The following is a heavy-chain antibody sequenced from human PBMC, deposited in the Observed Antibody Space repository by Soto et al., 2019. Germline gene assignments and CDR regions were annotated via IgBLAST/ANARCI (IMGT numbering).Heavy chain of an antibody. J-gene: IGHJ3*01. CDR2: ILSHGGRQ. V-gene: IGHV3-33*03. Sequence: QVQLVESGGGVVQPGQSLTLSCTTSGFNFPEYGMHWVRQPPGKGLEWVALILSHGGRQWYRDSVRGRFSISRDNRKXXXXXXXXXXXXXXXXXXXXXXXXSEGPNAFDLWGQGTMVTVSS. CDR3: XXXXSEGPNAFDL. CDR1: GFNFPEYG.